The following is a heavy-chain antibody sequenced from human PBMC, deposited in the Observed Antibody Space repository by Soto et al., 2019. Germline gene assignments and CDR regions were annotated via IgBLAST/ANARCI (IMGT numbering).Heavy chain of an antibody. CDR1: GYTFTSYD. CDR3: ARERKFDFWRKGLDV. V-gene: IGHV1-8*01. D-gene: IGHD3-3*01. Sequence: QAQLVQSGAEVKKPGASVKVSCKASGYTFTSYDINWVRQAPGQGLEWLGWMDPNSGSTGYAQNFQGRVTMTRNISINTADMELSSLRSEDTAVYYCARERKFDFWRKGLDVWGHGTTVTVSS. CDR2: MDPNSGST. J-gene: IGHJ6*02.